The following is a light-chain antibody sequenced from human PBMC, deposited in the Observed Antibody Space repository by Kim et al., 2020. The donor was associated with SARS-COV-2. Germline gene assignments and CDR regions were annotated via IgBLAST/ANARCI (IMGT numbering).Light chain of an antibody. Sequence: ATINCKSSQSVLYSSNNKTYLAWYQQKPGQPPKLLIYWASTRESGVPDRFSGSGSGTDFTLTISSLQAEDVAVYYCQQYYSTPLTFGGGTKVDIK. CDR3: QQYYSTPLT. V-gene: IGKV4-1*01. CDR1: QSVLYSSNNKTY. CDR2: WAS. J-gene: IGKJ4*01.